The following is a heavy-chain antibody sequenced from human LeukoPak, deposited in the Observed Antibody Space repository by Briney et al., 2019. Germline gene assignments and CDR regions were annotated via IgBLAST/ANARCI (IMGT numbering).Heavy chain of an antibody. CDR1: GYSISSGYY. CDR3: ARPLTTSRFFGAFDI. CDR2: VYYSGGT. D-gene: IGHD4-11*01. Sequence: SETLSLTCTVSGYSISSGYYWGWIRQPPGKGLEWIGYVYYSGGTNYNPSLKSRVTISVDTSKNQFSLKLRSVTAADTAVYYCARPLTTSRFFGAFDIWGQGTMVTVSS. V-gene: IGHV4-61*01. J-gene: IGHJ3*02.